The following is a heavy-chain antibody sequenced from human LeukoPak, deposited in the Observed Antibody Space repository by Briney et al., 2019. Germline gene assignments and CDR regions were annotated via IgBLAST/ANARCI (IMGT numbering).Heavy chain of an antibody. CDR2: ISGSGGST. CDR1: GFTFSSYA. V-gene: IGHV3-23*01. Sequence: GGSLRLSCAASGFTFSSYAMSWVRQAPGKGLEWVSAISGSGGSTYYADSVRGRFTISRDNSKNTVYLQMNSLRAEDTAVYYCAKGRPYTMGNFWSAYHYYFDYWGQGTLVTVSS. J-gene: IGHJ4*02. CDR3: AKGRPYTMGNFWSAYHYYFDY. D-gene: IGHD3-3*01.